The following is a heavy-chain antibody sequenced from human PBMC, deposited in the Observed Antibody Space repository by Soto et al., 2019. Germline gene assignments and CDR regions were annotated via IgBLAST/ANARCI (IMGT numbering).Heavy chain of an antibody. Sequence: SETLSLTCTVSGGSISSGGYYWSWIRQHPGKGLEWIGYIYYSGSTYYNPSLKSRVTISVDTSKNQFSLKLSSVTAADTAVYYCARDRYSSSWDYYYGMDVWGQGTTVTVSS. CDR2: IYYSGST. V-gene: IGHV4-31*03. CDR1: GGSISSGGYY. CDR3: ARDRYSSSWDYYYGMDV. J-gene: IGHJ6*02. D-gene: IGHD6-13*01.